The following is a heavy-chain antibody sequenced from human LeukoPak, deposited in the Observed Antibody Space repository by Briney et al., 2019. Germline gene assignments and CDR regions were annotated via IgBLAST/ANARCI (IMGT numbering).Heavy chain of an antibody. CDR2: INPNSGNT. D-gene: IGHD5-24*01. CDR3: AHLATREN. V-gene: IGHV1-8*02. Sequence: ASVKVSCKASGYTFTGYYMHWVRQAPGQGLEWMGWINPNSGNTGYAQKFQGRVTMTRNTSISTAYMELSSLRSEDTAVYYCAHLATRENWGQGTLVTVSS. J-gene: IGHJ4*02. CDR1: GYTFTGYY.